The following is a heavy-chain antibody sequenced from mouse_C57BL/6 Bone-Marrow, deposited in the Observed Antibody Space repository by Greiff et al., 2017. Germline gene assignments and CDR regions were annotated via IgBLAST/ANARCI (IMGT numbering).Heavy chain of an antibody. J-gene: IGHJ2*01. V-gene: IGHV5-12*01. CDR2: ISNGGGST. CDR3: ARQGGYYSFDY. CDR1: GFTFSDYY. D-gene: IGHD2-12*01. Sequence: EVQRVESGGGLVQPGGSLKLSCAASGFTFSDYYMYWVRQTPEKRLEWVAYISNGGGSTYYPDTVKGRFTISRDNAKNTLYLQMSRLKSEDTAMYYCARQGGYYSFDYWGQGTTLTVSS.